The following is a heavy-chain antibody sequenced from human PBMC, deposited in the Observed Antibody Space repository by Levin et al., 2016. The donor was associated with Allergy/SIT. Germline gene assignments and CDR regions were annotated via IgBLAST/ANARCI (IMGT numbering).Heavy chain of an antibody. J-gene: IGHJ4*02. CDR2: ISDVGDNT. Sequence: GGSLRLSCAASGFSFNKFAMHWVRQAPGKGLEWVSSISDVGDNTFYAHSVKGRFTVSRDNSKNTLYLQTHSLRAEDTAVYYCAKDGPESGYLYYYDYWGQGTLVTVS. D-gene: IGHD3-22*01. V-gene: IGHV3-23*01. CDR3: AKDGPESGYLYYYDY. CDR1: GFSFNKFA.